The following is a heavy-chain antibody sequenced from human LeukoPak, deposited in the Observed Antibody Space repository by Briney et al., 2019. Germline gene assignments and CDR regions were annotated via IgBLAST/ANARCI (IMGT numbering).Heavy chain of an antibody. J-gene: IGHJ4*02. CDR3: AKVGSYGDRPYYFDS. CDR1: GFTFTNYA. Sequence: GGSLRLSCAASGFTFTNYAMTWVRQAPGKGLEWVSGISNSGGNTYYADSVKGRFTISRDNSKNALNLQMNSLRAEDTAVYYCAKVGSYGDRPYYFDSWGQGTLVTVSS. V-gene: IGHV3-23*01. CDR2: ISNSGGNT. D-gene: IGHD4-17*01.